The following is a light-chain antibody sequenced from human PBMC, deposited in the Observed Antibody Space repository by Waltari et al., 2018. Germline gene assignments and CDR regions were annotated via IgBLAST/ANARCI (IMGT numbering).Light chain of an antibody. CDR2: EDK. CDR1: SGSIASNY. Sequence: NFLLTPPPSVSDSPGETITIICSRTSGSIASNYVHWYQQRPRRAPTPVIFEDKHRISGVPDRFSGSTDSSSNTASLTIVGVMTEDEADYYCQSYDISSADWVFGGGTKVTVL. CDR3: QSYDISSADWV. J-gene: IGLJ3*02. V-gene: IGLV6-57*03.